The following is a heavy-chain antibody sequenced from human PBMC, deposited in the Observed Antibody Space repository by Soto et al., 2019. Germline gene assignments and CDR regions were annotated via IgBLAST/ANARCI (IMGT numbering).Heavy chain of an antibody. CDR3: TRLISAAQDY. V-gene: IGHV3-73*01. D-gene: IGHD3-10*01. CDR2: IRDRAFSYAT. Sequence: EVLLVESGGGLVQPGGSLKLSCAASGFVFKDSSIHWVRQASGKGLEWVGRIRDRAFSYATAYAASVKGRFTISRDDSTNTTYLQMNSLKTEDTAIYLCTRLISAAQDYWGPGTLVTVSS. J-gene: IGHJ4*02. CDR1: GFVFKDSS.